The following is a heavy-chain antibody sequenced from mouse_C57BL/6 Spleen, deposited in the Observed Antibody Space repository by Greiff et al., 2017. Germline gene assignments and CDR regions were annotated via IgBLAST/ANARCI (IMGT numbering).Heavy chain of an antibody. CDR1: GYTFTSYW. Sequence: QVQLQQPGTELVKPGASVKLSCKASGYTFTSYWMHWVKQRPGQGLEWIGNINPSNGGTNYNEKFKSKATLTVDKSSSTAYMQISSLTSEDSAVYYCARIGLYDGYYGGYFDVWGTGTTVTVSS. J-gene: IGHJ1*03. CDR2: INPSNGGT. D-gene: IGHD2-3*01. CDR3: ARIGLYDGYYGGYFDV. V-gene: IGHV1-53*01.